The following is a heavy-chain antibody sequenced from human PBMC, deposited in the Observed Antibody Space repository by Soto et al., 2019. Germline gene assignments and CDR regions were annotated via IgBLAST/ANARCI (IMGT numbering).Heavy chain of an antibody. CDR1: GASISDRHYY. V-gene: IGHV4-39*01. Sequence: QLQLQESGPGPVKPSETLSLTCTVSGASISDRHYYWGWIRQPPGKGLDWIGTIYYGRNTFYNPSLKCRVTISVATSKNQFSLKLSSVTAADTAVYYCARLKYYYYRSGYKNQYYFDSWGQGTLVTVSS. D-gene: IGHD3-22*01. CDR2: IYYGRNT. CDR3: ARLKYYYYRSGYKNQYYFDS. J-gene: IGHJ4*02.